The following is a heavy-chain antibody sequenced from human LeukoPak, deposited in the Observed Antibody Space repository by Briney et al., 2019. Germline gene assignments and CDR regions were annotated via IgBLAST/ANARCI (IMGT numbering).Heavy chain of an antibody. V-gene: IGHV4-31*03. CDR3: ARGKSSDPPWDY. D-gene: IGHD6-19*01. CDR2: IYYSGST. CDR1: GGSISSGGYY. J-gene: IGHJ4*02. Sequence: SQTLSPTCTVSGGSISSGGYYWSWIRQHPGKGLEWIGYIYYSGSTYYNPSLKSRVTISVDTSKNQFSLKLSSVTAADTAVYYCARGKSSDPPWDYWGQGTLVTVSS.